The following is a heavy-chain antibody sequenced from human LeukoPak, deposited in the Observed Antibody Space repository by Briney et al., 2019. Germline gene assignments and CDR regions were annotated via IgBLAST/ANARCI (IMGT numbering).Heavy chain of an antibody. CDR1: GGTISSYY. CDR3: ARGVLLWFGESPFFDY. J-gene: IGHJ4*02. V-gene: IGHV4-59*01. D-gene: IGHD3-10*01. Sequence: SETLSLTCTVSGGTISSYYWSWIRQPPGKGLEWIGYIYYSGSTNYNPSLKSRVTISVDTSKNQFSLKLSSVTAADTAVYYCARGVLLWFGESPFFDYWGQGTLVTVSS. CDR2: IYYSGST.